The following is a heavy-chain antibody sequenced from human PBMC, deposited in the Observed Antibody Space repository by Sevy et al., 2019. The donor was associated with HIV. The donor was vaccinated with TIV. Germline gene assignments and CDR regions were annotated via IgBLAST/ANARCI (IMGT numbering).Heavy chain of an antibody. CDR1: GFTFSNFA. J-gene: IGHJ4*02. CDR2: ITSNGRST. D-gene: IGHD3-22*01. CDR3: ARWGYTYDSSGYYG. Sequence: GGSLRLSCAASGFTFSNFAMHWVRQAPGKGLEYVSAITSNGRSTYYTDSVKGRFTISRDNSKNTLYLQMDSLRVEDMAVYYCARWGYTYDSSGYYGWGQGTRVTVSS. V-gene: IGHV3-64*02.